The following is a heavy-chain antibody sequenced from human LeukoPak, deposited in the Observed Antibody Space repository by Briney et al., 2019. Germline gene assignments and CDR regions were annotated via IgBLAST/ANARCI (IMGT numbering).Heavy chain of an antibody. CDR3: AKMLATIGFGHYFDY. CDR2: IKQDGSKK. CDR1: GFTFGDYA. V-gene: IGHV3-7*01. Sequence: PGGSLRLSCTASGFTFGDYAMSWFRQAPGKGLEWVANIKQDGSKKYYVGSVKGRFTISRDNAKNSLYLQMNSLRAEDTAVYYCAKMLATIGFGHYFDYWGQGTLVTVSS. D-gene: IGHD5-12*01. J-gene: IGHJ4*02.